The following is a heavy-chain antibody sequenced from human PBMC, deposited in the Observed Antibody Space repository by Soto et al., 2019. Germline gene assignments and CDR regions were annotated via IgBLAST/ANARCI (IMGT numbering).Heavy chain of an antibody. J-gene: IGHJ6*03. Sequence: ASVKVSCKASGYTFTSYDINWVRQATGQGLEWMGWMNPNSGNTGYAQKFQGRVTMTRNTSISTAYMELSSLRSEDTAVYYCARGREDIVVVPAAMNGVYYYYYYMDVWGKGTTVTVSS. CDR1: GYTFTSYD. CDR3: ARGREDIVVVPAAMNGVYYYYYYMDV. D-gene: IGHD2-2*01. CDR2: MNPNSGNT. V-gene: IGHV1-8*01.